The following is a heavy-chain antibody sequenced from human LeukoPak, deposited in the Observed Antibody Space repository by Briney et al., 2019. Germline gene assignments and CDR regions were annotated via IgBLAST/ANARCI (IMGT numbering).Heavy chain of an antibody. CDR3: ARDGLSWGFDY. V-gene: IGHV4-34*01. J-gene: IGHJ4*02. CDR2: INHSGST. CDR1: GGSFSGYY. D-gene: IGHD3-16*01. Sequence: PSETLSLTCAVYGGSFSGYYWSWIRQPPGKGLEWIGEINHSGSTNYNPSLKSRVTISVDTSKNQSSLKLSSVTPADTAVYYCARDGLSWGFDYWGQGTLVTVSS.